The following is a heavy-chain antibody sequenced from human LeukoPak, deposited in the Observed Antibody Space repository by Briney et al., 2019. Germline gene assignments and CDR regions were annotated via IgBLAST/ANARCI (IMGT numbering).Heavy chain of an antibody. CDR3: VREGIYCSGGSCYVDY. Sequence: GASVKVSCKASGYTFTSYYMHWVRQAPGQGLEWMGIINPSGGSTSYAQKFQGRVTMTRDMSTSTVYMELSSLRSEDTAVYYCVREGIYCSGGSCYVDYWGQGTLVTVSS. CDR1: GYTFTSYY. CDR2: INPSGGST. V-gene: IGHV1-46*01. D-gene: IGHD2-15*01. J-gene: IGHJ4*02.